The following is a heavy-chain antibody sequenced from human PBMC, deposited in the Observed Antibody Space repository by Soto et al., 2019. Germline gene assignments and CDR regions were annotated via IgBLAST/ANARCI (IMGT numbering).Heavy chain of an antibody. Sequence: QVQLQQWGAGLWKPSETLSLTCAVYGGSFSDYYWTWIRQPPGKGLEWIGEIYHTGSTNYNPSLKSRGTITVDTSKTQFSLKLSYVTAADTAVYYCARGLLPWFFDLWGPGTLVTVSS. J-gene: IGHJ2*01. V-gene: IGHV4-34*01. CDR2: IYHTGST. CDR3: ARGLLPWFFDL. CDR1: GGSFSDYY.